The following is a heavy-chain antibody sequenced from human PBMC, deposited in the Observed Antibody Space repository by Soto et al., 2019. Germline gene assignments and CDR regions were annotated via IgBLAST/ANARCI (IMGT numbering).Heavy chain of an antibody. CDR1: GFNFSSYP. CDR3: VRGTNGWRGMDY. V-gene: IGHV3-74*01. Sequence: PVGSLRLSCATSGFNFSSYPIHWVRQAPGKGPVWVSRITEDGSGTTYADSVKGRFTVTRDNAKNTMYLQMSGLGAEDTAVYHCVRGTNGWRGMDYWGQGTLVTVSS. J-gene: IGHJ4*02. CDR2: ITEDGSGT. D-gene: IGHD2-8*01.